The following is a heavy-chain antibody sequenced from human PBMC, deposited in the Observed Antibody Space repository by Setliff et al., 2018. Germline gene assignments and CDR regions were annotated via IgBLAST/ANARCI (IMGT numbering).Heavy chain of an antibody. Sequence: SETLSLTCAVSGGSISSSNWWSWVRQPPGKGLEWIGEIYHSGSTNYSPSLKSRVTISVDKSKNQFSLKLSSVTAADTAVYYCARELLNIKSSFHAFDIWGQGTMVT. J-gene: IGHJ3*02. V-gene: IGHV4-4*02. D-gene: IGHD1-26*01. CDR1: GGSISSSNW. CDR3: ARELLNIKSSFHAFDI. CDR2: IYHSGST.